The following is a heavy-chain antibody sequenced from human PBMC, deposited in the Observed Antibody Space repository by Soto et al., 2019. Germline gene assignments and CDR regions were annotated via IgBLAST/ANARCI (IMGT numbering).Heavy chain of an antibody. J-gene: IGHJ4*02. D-gene: IGHD5-12*01. CDR1: GGTFSSYT. CDR3: ARDPSGYDLPAY. CDR2: IIPILGIA. V-gene: IGHV1-69*08. Sequence: QVQLVQSGAEVKKPGSSVKVSCKASGGTFSSYTISWVRQAPGQGLEWMGRIIPILGIANYAQKFQGRVTHTEDQPTSTAYMELSSLRSEDTAVYYCARDPSGYDLPAYWGQGTLVTVSS.